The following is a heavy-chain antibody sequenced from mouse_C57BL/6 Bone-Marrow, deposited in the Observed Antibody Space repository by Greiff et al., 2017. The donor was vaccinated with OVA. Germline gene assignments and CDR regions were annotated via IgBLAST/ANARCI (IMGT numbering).Heavy chain of an antibody. V-gene: IGHV1-81*01. CDR2: IYPRSGNT. J-gene: IGHJ2*01. D-gene: IGHD1-1*01. CDR3: ARILLSLDY. CDR1: GYTFTSYG. Sequence: VQLQQSGAELARPGASVQLSCKASGYTFTSYGISWVKQRTGQGLEWIGEIYPRSGNTYYNEKFKGKATLTAAKSSSTAYMELRGLTSEDSAVNFCARILLSLDYWGQGTTLTVSS.